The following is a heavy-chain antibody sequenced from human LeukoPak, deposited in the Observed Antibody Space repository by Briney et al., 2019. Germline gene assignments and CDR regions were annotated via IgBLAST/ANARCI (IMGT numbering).Heavy chain of an antibody. J-gene: IGHJ6*02. CDR2: ISSSGSTI. D-gene: IGHD3-3*01. CDR3: ARERRITIFGVVTYGMDV. Sequence: PGGSLRLSCAASGFTFSSYEMNWVRQAPGKGLEWVSYISSSGSTIYYADSVKGRFTISRDNAKNSLYLQMDSLRAEDTAVYYCARERRITIFGVVTYGMDVWGQGTTVTVSS. CDR1: GFTFSSYE. V-gene: IGHV3-48*03.